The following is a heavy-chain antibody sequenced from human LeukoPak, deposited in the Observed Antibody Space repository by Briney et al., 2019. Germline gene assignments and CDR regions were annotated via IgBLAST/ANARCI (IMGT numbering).Heavy chain of an antibody. J-gene: IGHJ4*02. V-gene: IGHV3-74*01. CDR1: GFTFSDYW. Sequence: GGSLRLSCAASGFTFSDYWMDWVRQAPGKGLLWVARIHSDGSSTIYADSVQGRFTISRDNDKNTLDLQVNSLRAEDTAVYYCASGDYCHFGYWGQGTLVTVSS. CDR3: ASGDYCHFGY. CDR2: IHSDGSST. D-gene: IGHD4-17*01.